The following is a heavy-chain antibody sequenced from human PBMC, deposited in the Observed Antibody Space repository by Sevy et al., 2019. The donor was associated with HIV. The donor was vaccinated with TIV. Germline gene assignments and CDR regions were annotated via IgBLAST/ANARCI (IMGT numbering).Heavy chain of an antibody. D-gene: IGHD6-19*01. V-gene: IGHV3-30*02. CDR3: EKETDKSARWLDP. CDR1: GFTFNFHG. J-gene: IGHJ5*02. Sequence: GGSLRLSCAASGFTFNFHGMHWVRQAPGKGLEWVAFIWHDGSNKYMADSVKGRFTISRDNSKNTLFLQMNSLTVEDKAANHREKETDKSARWLDPWGQGTLVTVSS. CDR2: IWHDGSNK.